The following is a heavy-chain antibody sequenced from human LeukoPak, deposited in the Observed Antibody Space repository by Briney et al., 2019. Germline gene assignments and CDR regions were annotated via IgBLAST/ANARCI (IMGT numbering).Heavy chain of an antibody. CDR3: ARGGSDTAMAHDY. CDR2: INRDGSRT. J-gene: IGHJ4*02. V-gene: IGHV3-74*01. CDR1: GFTFSNHW. Sequence: GGSLRLSCAASGFTFSNHWMHWVRQAPGKGLMWVSRINRDGSRTDYADSVKGRFTISRDDAKNTLYLQVNSLRAEDTAVYFCARGGSDTAMAHDYWGQGTLVTVSS. D-gene: IGHD5-18*01.